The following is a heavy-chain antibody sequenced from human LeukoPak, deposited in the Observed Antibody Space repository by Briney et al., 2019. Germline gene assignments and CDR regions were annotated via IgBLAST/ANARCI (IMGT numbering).Heavy chain of an antibody. CDR1: GFTFSSYS. CDR2: ISSSSSTI. V-gene: IGHV3-48*02. CDR3: ARGDYDSSGYPVDY. Sequence: GGSLRLSCAASGFTFSSYSMNWVRQAPGKGLEWVSYISSSSSTIYYADSVKGRFTISRDNAENSLYLQMNSLRDEDTAVYYCARGDYDSSGYPVDYWGQGTLVTVSS. D-gene: IGHD3-22*01. J-gene: IGHJ4*02.